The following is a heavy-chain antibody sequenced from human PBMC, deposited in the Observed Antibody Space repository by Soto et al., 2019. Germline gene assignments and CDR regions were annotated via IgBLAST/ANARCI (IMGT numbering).Heavy chain of an antibody. V-gene: IGHV4-59*01. CDR2: MYYSGST. CDR1: GGSISSYY. J-gene: IGHJ4*02. Sequence: SETLSLTCTVSGGSISSYYWSWIRQPPGKGLEWIGYMYYSGSTNYNPSLKSRVTISVDTSKNQFSLKLRSVTAADTAVYYCARAAMDYFDFWGQGTLVTVSS. CDR3: ARAAMDYFDF.